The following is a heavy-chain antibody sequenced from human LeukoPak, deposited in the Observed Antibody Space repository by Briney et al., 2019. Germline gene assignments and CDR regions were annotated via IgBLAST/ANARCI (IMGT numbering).Heavy chain of an antibody. D-gene: IGHD6-19*01. CDR1: GFTVSSNY. J-gene: IGHJ4*02. CDR2: IYSGGST. V-gene: IGHV3-66*01. Sequence: GGSLRLSCAASGFTVSSNYMSWVRQAPGKGLEWVSVIYSGGSTYYADSVMGRFTISRDNSKNTLYLQMNSLRAEDAALYYCARDQSSGWKYHFDYWGQGALVTVSS. CDR3: ARDQSSGWKYHFDY.